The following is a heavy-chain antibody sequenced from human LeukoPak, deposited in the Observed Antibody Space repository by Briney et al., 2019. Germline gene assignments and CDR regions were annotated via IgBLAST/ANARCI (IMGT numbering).Heavy chain of an antibody. Sequence: GGSLRLSCASSGFTFSYYNMNWVRQAPGKGLEWVSYISSSSSPIYYADSVKGRFTISRDNAKNSLYLQMNSLRAEDTAVYYCARNGPYGMDVWGQGTTVTVSS. J-gene: IGHJ6*02. CDR3: ARNGPYGMDV. V-gene: IGHV3-21*05. CDR1: GFTFSYYN. CDR2: ISSSSSPI. D-gene: IGHD2-8*01.